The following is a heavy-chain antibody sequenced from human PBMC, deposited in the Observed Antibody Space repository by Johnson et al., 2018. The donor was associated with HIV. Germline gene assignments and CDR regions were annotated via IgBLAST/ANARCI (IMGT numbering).Heavy chain of an antibody. D-gene: IGHD2-15*01. CDR2: ISYDGSNK. CDR1: GFTFSIYT. Sequence: QVQLVESGGGVVQPGKSLRLSCAASGFTFSIYTMHWVRQAPGKGLEWVAVISYDGSNKYYADSVKGRFSISRDTSRNTLYLQMNSLRAEDTAVYYCAQRQGGGAFDIWGQGTMVTVSP. V-gene: IGHV3-30*04. CDR3: AQRQGGGAFDI. J-gene: IGHJ3*02.